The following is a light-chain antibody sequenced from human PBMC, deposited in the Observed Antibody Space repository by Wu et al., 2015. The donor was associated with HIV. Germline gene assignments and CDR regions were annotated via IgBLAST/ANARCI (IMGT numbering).Light chain of an antibody. CDR1: QSLGANY. V-gene: IGKV3-20*01. CDR3: HQYGSALPHT. Sequence: EIVLTQSPGTLSFSPGERATLSCRASQSLGANYLAWYQQKPGQAPRLLILQTSRRATDIPDRFSGSESGTDFTLTISRLEPEDFAVYYCHQYGSALPHTFGQGTKLE. J-gene: IGKJ2*01. CDR2: QTS.